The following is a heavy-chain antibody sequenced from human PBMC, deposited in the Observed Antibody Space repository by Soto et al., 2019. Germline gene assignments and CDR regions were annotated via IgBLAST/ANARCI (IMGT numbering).Heavy chain of an antibody. D-gene: IGHD2-21*02. CDR2: ISGSGGST. V-gene: IGHV3-23*01. J-gene: IGHJ4*02. Sequence: VRLSCAASGFTFSSYAMSWVRQAPGKGLEWVSAISGSGGSTYYADSVKGRFTISRDNSKNTLYLQMNGLRAEDTAVYYCAKDRETDGGDCYNYWGQGTLVTVSS. CDR3: AKDRETDGGDCYNY. CDR1: GFTFSSYA.